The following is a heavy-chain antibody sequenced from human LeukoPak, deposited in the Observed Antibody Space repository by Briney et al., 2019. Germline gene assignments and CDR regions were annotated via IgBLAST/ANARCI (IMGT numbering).Heavy chain of an antibody. CDR3: ARPARYYYDSSARRALFDY. CDR1: GGSFSGYY. D-gene: IGHD3-22*01. V-gene: IGHV4-34*01. J-gene: IGHJ4*02. Sequence: SETLSLTCAVYGGSFSGYYWSWIRQPPGKGLEWIGEINHSGSTNYNPSLKSRVTISVDTSKNQFSLKLSSVTAADTAVYYCARPARYYYDSSARRALFDYWGQGTLVTVSS. CDR2: INHSGST.